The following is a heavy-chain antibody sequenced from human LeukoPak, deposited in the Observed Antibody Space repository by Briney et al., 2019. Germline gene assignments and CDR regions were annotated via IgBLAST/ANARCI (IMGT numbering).Heavy chain of an antibody. V-gene: IGHV3-21*01. Sequence: GGSLRLSCAASGFTFSNYNMNWVRQAPGKGLEWVSSITSTSSYIYYADSVKGRFTIFRDNAENSLYLQMNSLRAEDTAVYYCAKDMSPMIRGITSDYWGQGTLVTVSS. D-gene: IGHD3-10*01. CDR3: AKDMSPMIRGITSDY. CDR2: ITSTSSYI. CDR1: GFTFSNYN. J-gene: IGHJ4*02.